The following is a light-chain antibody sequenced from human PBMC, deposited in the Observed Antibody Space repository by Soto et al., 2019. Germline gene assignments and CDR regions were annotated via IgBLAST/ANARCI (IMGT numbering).Light chain of an antibody. CDR2: DAS. V-gene: IGKV1D-13*01. J-gene: IGKJ5*01. Sequence: AIQLTQSPSSLSASVGDRVTITCRASQGISSALAWYQQKPGKAPKLLIYDASSLESGVPSRFSGSGSGTDFTLTLSSLQPEDFASYYCQQFNNYRITFGQGTRLEIK. CDR1: QGISSA. CDR3: QQFNNYRIT.